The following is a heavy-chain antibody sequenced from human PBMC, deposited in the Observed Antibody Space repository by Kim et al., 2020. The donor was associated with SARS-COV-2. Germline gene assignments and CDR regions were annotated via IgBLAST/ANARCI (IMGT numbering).Heavy chain of an antibody. CDR3: ARERRWFGAVQS. CDR1: GGSISSGGYY. D-gene: IGHD3-10*01. Sequence: SETLSLTCTVSGGSISSGGYYWSWIRQHPGKGLEWIGYIYYSGSTYYNPSLKSRVTISVDTSKNQFSLKLSSVTAADTAVYYCARERRWFGAVQSWGQGTLVTVSS. J-gene: IGHJ5*02. V-gene: IGHV4-31*03. CDR2: IYYSGST.